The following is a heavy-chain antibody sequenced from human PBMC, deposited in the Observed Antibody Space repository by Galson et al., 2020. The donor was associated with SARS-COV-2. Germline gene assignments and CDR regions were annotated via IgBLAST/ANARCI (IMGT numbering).Heavy chain of an antibody. CDR1: GDSIDSDNDF. D-gene: IGHD2-8*02. CDR2: IFHNGNA. Sequence: SETLSLTCTVSGDSIDSDNDFWGWLRQPPGKGLEWIGSIFHNGNANYNPSPKSRFTISIDTSKNQFSLKVSSVTAAVTAVYYCARRGRDCSGGVCYHTYDYGGQGTRATVSS. V-gene: IGHV4-39*07. J-gene: IGHJ4*02. CDR3: ARRGRDCSGGVCYHTYDY.